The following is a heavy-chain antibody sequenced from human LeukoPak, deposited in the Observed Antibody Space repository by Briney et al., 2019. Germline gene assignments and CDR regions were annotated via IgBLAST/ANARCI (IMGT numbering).Heavy chain of an antibody. D-gene: IGHD3-9*01. V-gene: IGHV4-34*01. CDR2: INHRGST. J-gene: IGHJ5*02. Sequence: SETLSLTCAVYGESFSDYYWSWIRQPPGKGLEWIGEINHRGSTTYSPSLKSRVTISVDTSKNQFSLKLSSVTAADTAVYYCARQIDPWAPFDPWGQGTLVTVSS. CDR3: ARQIDPWAPFDP. CDR1: GESFSDYY.